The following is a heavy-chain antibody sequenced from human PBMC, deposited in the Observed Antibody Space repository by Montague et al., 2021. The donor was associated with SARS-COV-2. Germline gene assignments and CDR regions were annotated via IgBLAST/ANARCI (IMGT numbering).Heavy chain of an antibody. Sequence: SETLSLTCAVFDGSFSNFYWSWIRQPPGKGLEWIGEINHSGTTYXNPSLKSRVTISVDTSRNQFSPKSNSVTAADAAVYYCASGDDNGSGYLDVWGKGTTVTVSS. J-gene: IGHJ6*03. V-gene: IGHV4-34*01. D-gene: IGHD1-26*01. CDR1: DGSFSNFY. CDR3: ASGDDNGSGYLDV. CDR2: INHSGTT.